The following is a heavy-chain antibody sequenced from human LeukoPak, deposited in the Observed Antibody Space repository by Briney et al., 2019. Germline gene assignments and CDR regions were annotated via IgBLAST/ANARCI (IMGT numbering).Heavy chain of an antibody. CDR1: GGSISSSSYY. CDR2: IYYSGST. D-gene: IGHD6-13*01. V-gene: IGHV4-39*07. J-gene: IGHJ6*02. CDR3: ARDRSIPAAGGDYYYYGMDV. Sequence: PSETLSLTCTVSGGSISSSSYYWGWIRQPPGKGLEWIGSIYYSGSTYYNPSLKSRVTISVDTSKNQFSLKLSSVTAADTAVYYCARDRSIPAAGGDYYYYGMDVWGQGNTVTVSS.